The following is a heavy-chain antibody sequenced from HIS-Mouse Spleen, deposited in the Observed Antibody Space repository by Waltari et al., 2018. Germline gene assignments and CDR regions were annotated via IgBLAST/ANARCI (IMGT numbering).Heavy chain of an antibody. CDR1: GGSISSSSYY. CDR3: AREIPYSSSWYDWYFDL. Sequence: QLQLQESGPGLVKPSETLSLTCTVSGGSISSSSYYWGWIRQPPGKGLEWIGSIYYSGRTYSNPSLKSRVTIAVDTSKNQFYLKLSSVTAADTAVYYCAREIPYSSSWYDWYFDLWGRGTLVTVSS. D-gene: IGHD6-13*01. CDR2: IYYSGRT. V-gene: IGHV4-39*07. J-gene: IGHJ2*01.